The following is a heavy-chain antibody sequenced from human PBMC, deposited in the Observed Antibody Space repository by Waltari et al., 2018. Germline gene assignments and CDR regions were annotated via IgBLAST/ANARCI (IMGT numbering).Heavy chain of an antibody. Sequence: EVQLLESGGGLVQPGGSLRLSCAASGFTFSSYAMSWVRQAPGKGLEWVSAISGSGGSTYYADSVKGRFTISRDNSKNTLYLQMNSLRAEDTAVYYCAKERRRGIAARLGLFDYWGQGTLVTVSS. CDR2: ISGSGGST. V-gene: IGHV3-23*01. CDR3: AKERRRGIAARLGLFDY. J-gene: IGHJ4*02. CDR1: GFTFSSYA. D-gene: IGHD6-6*01.